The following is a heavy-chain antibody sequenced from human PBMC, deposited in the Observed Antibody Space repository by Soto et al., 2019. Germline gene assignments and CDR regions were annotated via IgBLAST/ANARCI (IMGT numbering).Heavy chain of an antibody. CDR1: GGSITSSSHF. CDR3: AREGVAAAGT. J-gene: IGHJ4*02. V-gene: IGHV4-30-4*01. D-gene: IGHD6-13*01. CDR2: IYYSGST. Sequence: PSETLSLTCSASGGSITSSSHFWSWIRQPPGKGLEWIGYIYYSGSTYYNPSLKSRVTISVDTSKNQFSLKLSSVTAADTAVYYCAREGVAAAGTWGQGTLVTVSS.